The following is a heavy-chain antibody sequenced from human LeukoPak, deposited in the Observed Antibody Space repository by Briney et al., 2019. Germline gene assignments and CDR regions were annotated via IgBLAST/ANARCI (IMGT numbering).Heavy chain of an antibody. Sequence: SETLSLTCAGYGGSFSGYYWGWIRQPPGKGLEWIGEINHSGSTNYNPSLKSRVTISVDTSKNQFSLKLSSVTAAYTAVYYCAKHRGYSYGFGYWGQGTLVTVSS. CDR2: INHSGST. CDR3: AKHRGYSYGFGY. CDR1: GGSFSGYY. V-gene: IGHV4-34*01. D-gene: IGHD5-18*01. J-gene: IGHJ4*02.